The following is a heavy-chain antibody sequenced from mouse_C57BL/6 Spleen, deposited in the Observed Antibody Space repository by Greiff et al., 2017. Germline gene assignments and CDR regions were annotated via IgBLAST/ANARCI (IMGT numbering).Heavy chain of an antibody. CDR3: ARWDSNFYYAMDY. CDR1: GYTFTSYW. Sequence: QVHVKQPGAELVKPGASVKLSCKASGYTFTSYWMHWVKQRPGQGLEWIGMIHPNSGSTNYNEKFKSKATLTVDKSSSTAYMQLSSLTSEDSAVYYCARWDSNFYYAMDYWGQGTSVTVSS. J-gene: IGHJ4*01. V-gene: IGHV1-64*01. D-gene: IGHD2-5*01. CDR2: IHPNSGST.